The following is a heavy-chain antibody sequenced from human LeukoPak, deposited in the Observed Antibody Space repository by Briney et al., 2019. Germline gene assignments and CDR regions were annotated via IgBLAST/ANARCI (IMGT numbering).Heavy chain of an antibody. J-gene: IGHJ4*02. CDR2: MNPNSGNT. D-gene: IGHD6-19*01. Sequence: ASVKVSCKASGYTFTSYDINWVRQATGQGLEWMGWMNPNSGNTGYAQKFQGRVTMTRNTSISTAYMELSSLRSEDTAVYYCATPVIAVAGSTDYWGQGTLVTVSS. CDR3: ATPVIAVAGSTDY. CDR1: GYTFTSYD. V-gene: IGHV1-8*01.